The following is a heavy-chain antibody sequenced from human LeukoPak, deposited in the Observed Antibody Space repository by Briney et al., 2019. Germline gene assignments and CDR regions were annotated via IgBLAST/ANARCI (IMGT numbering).Heavy chain of an antibody. J-gene: IGHJ4*02. D-gene: IGHD4-17*01. CDR3: ARGSHDYGDFYLFDY. Sequence: PSETLSLTCAVYGGSFSGYYWSWIRQPPGKGLEWIGEINHSGSTNYNPSLKSRVTISVDTSKNQFSLKLTSVTAADTSVYYCARGSHDYGDFYLFDYWGQGTLVTVSS. CDR1: GGSFSGYY. V-gene: IGHV4-34*01. CDR2: INHSGST.